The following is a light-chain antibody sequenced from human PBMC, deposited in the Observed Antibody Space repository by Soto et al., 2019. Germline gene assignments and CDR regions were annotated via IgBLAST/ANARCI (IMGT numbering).Light chain of an antibody. CDR2: DAS. V-gene: IGKV1-5*01. Sequence: DIQMTQSPSTLSASVGDRVTITCRASQGISTWLAWYQQRPGEAPKVLIYDASSLESGVPSRFSGSGSETRFTLTISSLQPDEFATYYCQHYNSYPFTFGPGTKVDIK. CDR1: QGISTW. J-gene: IGKJ3*01. CDR3: QHYNSYPFT.